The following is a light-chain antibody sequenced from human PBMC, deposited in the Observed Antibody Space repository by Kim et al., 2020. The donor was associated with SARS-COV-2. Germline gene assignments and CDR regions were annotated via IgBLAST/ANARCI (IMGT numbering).Light chain of an antibody. CDR3: AAWDDSLTGPL. Sequence: QSVLTQLPSVSVTPGQRVTISCSGSSSNIGSNTVNWYQQLPGTAPKLLIYFNNQRPSGVPDRFSGSKSGTSASLAIAGLQSGDEAHYYCAAWDDSLTGPLFGGGTQLTVL. CDR2: FNN. V-gene: IGLV1-44*01. CDR1: SSNIGSNT. J-gene: IGLJ2*01.